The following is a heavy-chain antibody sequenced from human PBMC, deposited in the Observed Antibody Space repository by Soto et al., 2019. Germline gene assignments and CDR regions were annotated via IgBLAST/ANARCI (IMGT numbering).Heavy chain of an antibody. V-gene: IGHV1-18*04. CDR2: ISTHNGNT. D-gene: IGHD3-3*01. Sequence: ASVKVSCKASDFTSSGISWVRQAPGQRLEWMGWISTHNGNTIYAQKFQGRVIMTMDTSTTTVYMELRSLRPDDTAVYLCAREGILGLFDAYDLWGQGTMVTVSS. CDR3: AREGILGLFDAYDL. CDR1: DFTSSG. J-gene: IGHJ3*01.